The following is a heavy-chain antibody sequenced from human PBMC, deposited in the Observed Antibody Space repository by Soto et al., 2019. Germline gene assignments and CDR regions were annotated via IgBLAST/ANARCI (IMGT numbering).Heavy chain of an antibody. Sequence: QVQLVESGGGVVQPGRSLRVSCAASGFTFSNYGMHWVRQAPGKGLEWLGIISSDGTNKYYADSVKGRFSFSRDNSKNALYLQVNSLRPEDTAVYYCARDRGGHCDSWGQGTLVTVSS. CDR2: ISSDGTNK. J-gene: IGHJ5*01. CDR3: ARDRGGHCDS. D-gene: IGHD3-10*01. V-gene: IGHV3-30*03. CDR1: GFTFSNYG.